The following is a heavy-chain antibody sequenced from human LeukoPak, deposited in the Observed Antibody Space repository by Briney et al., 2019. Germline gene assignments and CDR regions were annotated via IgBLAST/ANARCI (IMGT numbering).Heavy chain of an antibody. CDR2: INHSGST. D-gene: IGHD3-3*01. J-gene: IGHJ4*02. Sequence: PSETLSLTCTVSGGSISSSSYYWSWIRQPPGKGLEWIGEINHSGSTNYNPSLKSRVSRSVDPSKNQCSLKLSSVTAADTAVYYCARTFRESYYDFWSGYSTLDYWGQGTLVTVSS. CDR1: GGSISSSSYY. CDR3: ARTFRESYYDFWSGYSTLDY. V-gene: IGHV4-39*07.